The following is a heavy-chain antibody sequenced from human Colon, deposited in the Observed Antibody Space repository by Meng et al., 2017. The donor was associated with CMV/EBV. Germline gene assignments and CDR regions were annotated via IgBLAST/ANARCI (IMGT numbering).Heavy chain of an antibody. J-gene: IGHJ4*02. V-gene: IGHV3-7*01. CDR3: LTETSFKGLDY. Sequence: GGSLRLSGAASGFTFSNYWMTWVRQAPGKGLEWVANIKQDGSEKYYVDSVKGRFSISRDNAKNSLYLQMNSLRAEDTAVYYCLTETSFKGLDYWGQGSLVTVSS. CDR1: GFTFSNYW. D-gene: IGHD1-14*01. CDR2: IKQDGSEK.